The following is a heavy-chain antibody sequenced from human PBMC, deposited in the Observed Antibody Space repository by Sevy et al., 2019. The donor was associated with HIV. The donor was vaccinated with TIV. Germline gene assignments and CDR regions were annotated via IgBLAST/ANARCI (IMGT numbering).Heavy chain of an antibody. V-gene: IGHV1-18*04. CDR3: ARGEAAGGTPIDS. D-gene: IGHD6-13*01. CDR2: INGYNGNT. J-gene: IGHJ4*02. CDR1: GYTFTSYG. Sequence: ASVKVSCKASGYTFTSYGTSWVRQAPGQGLEWMGWINGYNGNTNYGQKLQGRVTMTTDTSTNTAYMELRSLRSDDTAVYYCARGEAAGGTPIDSWGQGTLVTVSS.